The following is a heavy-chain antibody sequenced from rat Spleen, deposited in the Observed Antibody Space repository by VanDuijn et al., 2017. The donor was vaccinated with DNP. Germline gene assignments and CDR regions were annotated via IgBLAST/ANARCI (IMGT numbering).Heavy chain of an antibody. CDR1: GFNFIDYW. J-gene: IGHJ2*01. Sequence: EVKLVESGGGLVQPGRSLKLSCVASGFNFIDYWMGWVRQAPGKGLEWIGEINKDSSTINYNPSLKDKFTISRDNAQNTLYLQMSKLGSEDTAIYYCARRRVYPYYFDYWGQGVMVTVSS. V-gene: IGHV4-2*01. D-gene: IGHD1-4*01. CDR2: INKDSSTI. CDR3: ARRRVYPYYFDY.